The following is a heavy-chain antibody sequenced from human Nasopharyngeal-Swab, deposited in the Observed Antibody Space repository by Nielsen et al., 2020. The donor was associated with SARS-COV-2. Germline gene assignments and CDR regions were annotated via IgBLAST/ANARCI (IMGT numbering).Heavy chain of an antibody. CDR3: ARHFRGGDV. J-gene: IGHJ6*04. V-gene: IGHV4-59*08. CDR1: GGSISPYY. CDR2: IYYTGST. Sequence: SETLSLTCTVSGGSISPYYWGWIRPPPGKGLEWTGYIYYTGSTNYNPSLKSRLTISVDRSKNQFSLRLSSVTAADTAVYYCARHFRGGDVWGNGTTVTVSS. D-gene: IGHD3-10*01.